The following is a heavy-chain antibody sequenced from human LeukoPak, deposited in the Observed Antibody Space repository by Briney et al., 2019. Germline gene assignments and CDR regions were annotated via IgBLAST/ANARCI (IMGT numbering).Heavy chain of an antibody. Sequence: GASVKVSCKASGYTFTSYGISWVRQAPGQGLEWMGWISAYNGNTNYAQKLQGRVTMTTDTSTSTAYMELRSLRSDDTAVYYCARLTVYYYDSSGYYPPQYYMDVWGKGTTVTVSS. CDR2: ISAYNGNT. CDR1: GYTFTSYG. CDR3: ARLTVYYYDSSGYYPPQYYMDV. V-gene: IGHV1-18*01. J-gene: IGHJ6*03. D-gene: IGHD3-22*01.